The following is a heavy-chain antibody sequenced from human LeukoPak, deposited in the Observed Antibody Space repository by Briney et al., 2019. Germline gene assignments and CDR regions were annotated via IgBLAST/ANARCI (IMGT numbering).Heavy chain of an antibody. Sequence: PSGTLSLTCAVSGGSLSSSNWWSWVRQPPGKGLEWIGEIYHSGSTNYNPSLKSRVTISVDKSKNQFSLKLSSVTAADTAVYYCARSGIAAAGVLDYWGQGTLVTVSS. CDR1: GGSLSSSNW. V-gene: IGHV4-4*02. CDR2: IYHSGST. D-gene: IGHD6-13*01. CDR3: ARSGIAAAGVLDY. J-gene: IGHJ4*02.